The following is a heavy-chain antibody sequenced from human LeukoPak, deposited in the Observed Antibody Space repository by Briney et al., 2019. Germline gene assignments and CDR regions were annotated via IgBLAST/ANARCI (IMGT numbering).Heavy chain of an antibody. CDR1: GFSFRSYW. CDR3: AGVSGYLITS. J-gene: IGHJ5*02. V-gene: IGHV3-7*01. CDR2: IKQDGSEK. Sequence: PGGSLRLSCAATGFSFRSYWMNWVRQAPGKGLEWLAIIKQDGSEKHYKGSVEGRFTISRDNAKNSLHLQMNSLRDEDTAVYYCAGVSGYLITSWGQGTLVTVSS. D-gene: IGHD3-9*01.